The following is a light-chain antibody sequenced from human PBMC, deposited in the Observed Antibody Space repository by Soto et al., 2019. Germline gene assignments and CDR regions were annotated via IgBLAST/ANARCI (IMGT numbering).Light chain of an antibody. CDR1: QGITNW. CDR3: QQTNSFQYT. V-gene: IGKV1D-12*01. Sequence: DIQMTQSPSSVSASVGDRVTITCRASQGITNWLAWYQQKPGKAPNLLIFAASSLQGAVPSRFSGRGSGTDFTLTISSLQPEDFATYYCQQTNSFQYTFGQGTK. J-gene: IGKJ2*01. CDR2: AAS.